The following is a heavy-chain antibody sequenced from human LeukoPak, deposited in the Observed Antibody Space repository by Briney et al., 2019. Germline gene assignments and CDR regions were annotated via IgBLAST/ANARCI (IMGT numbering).Heavy chain of an antibody. D-gene: IGHD1-1*01. CDR2: IIPIFGTA. J-gene: IGHJ3*02. V-gene: IGHV1-69*06. CDR3: ARRNDYLHAFDI. Sequence: ASVKVSCKASGGTFSSYAISWVRQAPGQGLEWMGGIIPIFGTANYAQKFQGRVTITADKSTSTAYMELSSLRSEDTAVYYCARRNDYLHAFDIWGQGTMVTVSS. CDR1: GGTFSSYA.